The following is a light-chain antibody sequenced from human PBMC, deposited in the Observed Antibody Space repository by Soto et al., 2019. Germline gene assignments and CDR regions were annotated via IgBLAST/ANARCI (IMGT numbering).Light chain of an antibody. V-gene: IGLV1-40*01. CDR3: QAYDNSLGVSVL. J-gene: IGLJ3*02. CDR1: SSNIGAGYD. Sequence: QAVLTQPPSVSGAPGQTVSIPCSGSSSNIGAGYDVPWYQQLPGTVPKLVIYDTFNRPSGVPDRCSGSKSGTSAALAITGRQAEEEADYYCQAYDNSLGVSVLFGGGTKLTVL. CDR2: DTF.